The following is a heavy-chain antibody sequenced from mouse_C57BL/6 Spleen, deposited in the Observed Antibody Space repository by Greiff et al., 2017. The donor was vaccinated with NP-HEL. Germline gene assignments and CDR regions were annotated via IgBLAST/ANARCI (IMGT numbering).Heavy chain of an antibody. CDR2: ISYDGSN. CDR3: ARALITTVVAHYFDY. CDR1: GYSITSGYY. J-gene: IGHJ2*01. V-gene: IGHV3-6*01. Sequence: EVQLQQSGPGLVKPSQSLSLTCSVTGYSITSGYYWNWIRQFPGNKLEWMGYISYDGSNNYNPSLKNRISITRDTSKNRFFLKLNSVTTEDTATYYCARALITTVVAHYFDYWGQGTTLTVSS. D-gene: IGHD1-1*01.